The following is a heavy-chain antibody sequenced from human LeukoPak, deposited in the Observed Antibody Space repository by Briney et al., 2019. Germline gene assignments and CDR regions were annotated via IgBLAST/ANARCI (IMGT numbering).Heavy chain of an antibody. D-gene: IGHD5/OR15-5a*01. CDR2: INPNSGGT. J-gene: IGHJ2*01. Sequence: ASVKVSCKASGYTFTGYYMHWVRQAPGQGLEWMGWINPNSGGTNYAQKFQGRVTMTRDTSISTAYVELSRLRSDDTAVYYCATLPVYAPGWYFDLWGRGTLVTVSS. CDR3: ATLPVYAPGWYFDL. CDR1: GYTFTGYY. V-gene: IGHV1-2*02.